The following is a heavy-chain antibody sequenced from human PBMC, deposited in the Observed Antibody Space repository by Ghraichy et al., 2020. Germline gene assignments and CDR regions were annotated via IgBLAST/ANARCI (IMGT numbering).Heavy chain of an antibody. V-gene: IGHV3-23*01. CDR1: GFTFSGYA. D-gene: IGHD2-8*01. Sequence: GGSLRLSCAASGFTFSGYAMSWVRQAPGKGLEWVSSINDSGSSTAYADSVKGRFTISRDNSENTLYLQMNSLRAEDTAVYFCAKRGIMIMVAGTYYFDYWGQGTPVTVPS. CDR3: AKRGIMIMVAGTYYFDY. CDR2: INDSGSST. J-gene: IGHJ4*02.